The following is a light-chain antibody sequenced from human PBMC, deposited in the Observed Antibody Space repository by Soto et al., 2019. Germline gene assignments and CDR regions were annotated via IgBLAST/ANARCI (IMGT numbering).Light chain of an antibody. V-gene: IGKV1-39*01. J-gene: IGKJ5*01. CDR2: GAS. CDR3: QQSYTSPTP. Sequence: EIQMYQSASVLSASVGDRVTITCRASQSIGKHLNWYQQKPGKAPKFLIYGASTLQSGVPPRFTGSGSGTDFTLTVNSLQAEDFATYYCQQSYTSPTPFGQGTRLEIK. CDR1: QSIGKH.